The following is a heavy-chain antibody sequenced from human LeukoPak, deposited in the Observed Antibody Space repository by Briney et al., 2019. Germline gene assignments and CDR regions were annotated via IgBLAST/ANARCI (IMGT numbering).Heavy chain of an antibody. J-gene: IGHJ4*02. CDR3: GRAFPPLRTSSAGDL. Sequence: GGSLRLSCSASGFPFSDYDMTWVRQAPGKGLEWVSSISGLSSHIYYGDSVKGRFSISRDNAKNSLYLQMNSLGAEDTAVYYCGRAFPPLRTSSAGDLWGQGTLVTVSS. CDR1: GFPFSDYD. CDR2: ISGLSSHI. D-gene: IGHD3-16*01. V-gene: IGHV3-21*01.